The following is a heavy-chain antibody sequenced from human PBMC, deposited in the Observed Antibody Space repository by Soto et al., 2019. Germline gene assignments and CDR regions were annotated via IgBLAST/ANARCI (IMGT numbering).Heavy chain of an antibody. Sequence: QVQLVQSGAEVKKPGASVKVSCQTSGYTFISYDLGWVRQAPGQGLEWMGWMNPNSGNTGYAPKFQGRVTMTRNTXRSTAYMEMSGLRFDATAVYYCGRGYSSSWYSLGAWGQGTLVTVSS. CDR1: GYTFISYD. J-gene: IGHJ5*02. CDR3: GRGYSSSWYSLGA. V-gene: IGHV1-8*01. CDR2: MNPNSGNT. D-gene: IGHD6-13*01.